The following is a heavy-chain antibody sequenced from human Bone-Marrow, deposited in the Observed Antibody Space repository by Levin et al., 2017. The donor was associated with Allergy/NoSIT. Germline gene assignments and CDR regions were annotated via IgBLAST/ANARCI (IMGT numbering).Heavy chain of an antibody. Sequence: PGGSLRLSCGVSGFMFSNYWMHWVRQRPGKGLVWISRINADGTTTNYLDSVKGRFTISRDNARNTLYLHMDSLRDEDTSIYSCVGGSVGNGHQMEFWGQGTLVTVSS. J-gene: IGHJ4*02. D-gene: IGHD1-26*01. CDR2: INADGTTT. V-gene: IGHV3-74*01. CDR1: GFMFSNYW. CDR3: VGGSVGNGHQMEF.